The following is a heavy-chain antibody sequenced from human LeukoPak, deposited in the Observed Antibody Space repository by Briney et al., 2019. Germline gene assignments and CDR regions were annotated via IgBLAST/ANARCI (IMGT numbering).Heavy chain of an antibody. V-gene: IGHV1-8*01. CDR3: ARGVGKRSSSWYLGIDY. CDR2: MNPNSGNT. Sequence: GASVKVSCKASGYTFTSYDINWVRQATGQGLEWMGWMNPNSGNTGYAQKFQGRVTMTRNTSISTAYMELSSLRSEDTAVYYCARGVGKRSSSWYLGIDYWGQGTLVTVSA. CDR1: GYTFTSYD. D-gene: IGHD6-13*01. J-gene: IGHJ4*02.